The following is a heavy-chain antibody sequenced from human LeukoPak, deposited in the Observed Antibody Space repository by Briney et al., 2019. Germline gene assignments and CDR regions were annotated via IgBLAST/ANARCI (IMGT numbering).Heavy chain of an antibody. J-gene: IGHJ5*02. D-gene: IGHD1-1*01. V-gene: IGHV3-21*01. CDR1: GFTFSSYS. CDR2: ISSSSYI. CDR3: ARGCTTGTTGSRNNWFDP. Sequence: GGSLRLSCAASGFTFSSYSMNWVRQAPGKGLEWVSSISSSSYIYYADSVKGRFTISRDNAKNSLYLQMNSLRAEDTAVYYCARGCTTGTTGSRNNWFDPWGQGTLVTVSS.